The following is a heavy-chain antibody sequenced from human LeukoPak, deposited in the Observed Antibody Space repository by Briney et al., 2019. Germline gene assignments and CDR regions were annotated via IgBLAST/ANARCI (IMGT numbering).Heavy chain of an antibody. V-gene: IGHV3-11*03. Sequence: GGSLRLSCAASGLTYRNYYFSCVRQAPGKGLEWFSYICDDGSYGNYTDSVRGRFSISRDNAKNSLFQQMNSLRVEDTAVYYCARTMSHGPGGHFDYWGQGTLVTVSS. CDR3: ARTMSHGPGGHFDY. D-gene: IGHD3-10*01. CDR2: ICDDGSYG. J-gene: IGHJ4*02. CDR1: GLTYRNYY.